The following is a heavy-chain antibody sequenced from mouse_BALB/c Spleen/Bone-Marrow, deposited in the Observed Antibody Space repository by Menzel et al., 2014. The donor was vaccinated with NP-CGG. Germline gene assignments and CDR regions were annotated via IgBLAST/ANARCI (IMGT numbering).Heavy chain of an antibody. V-gene: IGHV5-9-2*01. CDR2: ISGGGSYT. J-gene: IGHJ3*01. D-gene: IGHD2-4*01. CDR3: ARHAYYDQTEVSFVY. Sequence: EVHLVESGGGLVKSGGSLKLPCAASGFTFSNYGMSWVRQTPEKRLEWVATISGGGSYTFYSDSVKGRFTISRDNAKNNQYLQLSSLRSEDTALYYCARHAYYDQTEVSFVYWGQGTLVTVSA. CDR1: GFTFSNYG.